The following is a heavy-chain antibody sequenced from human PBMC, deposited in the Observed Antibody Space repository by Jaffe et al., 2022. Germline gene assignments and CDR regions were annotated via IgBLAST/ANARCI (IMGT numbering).Heavy chain of an antibody. CDR2: INPSGGST. CDR3: RGVGRLQGENYYYMDV. V-gene: IGHV1-46*01. D-gene: IGHD4-4*01. CDR1: GYTFTSYY. Sequence: QVQLVQSGAEVKKPGASVKVSCKASGYTFTSYYMHWVRQAPGQGLEWMGIINPSGGSTSYAQKFQGRVTMTRDTSTSTVYMELSSLRSEDTAVYYCRGVGRLQGENYYYMDVWGKGTTVTVSS. J-gene: IGHJ6*03.